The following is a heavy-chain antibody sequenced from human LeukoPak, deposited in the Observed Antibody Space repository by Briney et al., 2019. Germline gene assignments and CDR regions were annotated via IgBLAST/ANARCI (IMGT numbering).Heavy chain of an antibody. D-gene: IGHD4-11*01. Sequence: ASVKVSCKASGYTFTGYYMHWVRQAPGQGLEWMGWINPNSGGTNYAQKFQGRVTMTRDTSISTAYMELSRLRSDDTAVYYCAREAVTTGGAFDYWGQGTLVTVSS. CDR3: AREAVTTGGAFDY. CDR2: INPNSGGT. J-gene: IGHJ4*02. CDR1: GYTFTGYY. V-gene: IGHV1-2*02.